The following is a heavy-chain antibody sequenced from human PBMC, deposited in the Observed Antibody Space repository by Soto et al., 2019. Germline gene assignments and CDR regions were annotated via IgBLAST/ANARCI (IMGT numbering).Heavy chain of an antibody. CDR2: IYYSGAT. CDR1: GGSVRGNY. J-gene: IGHJ4*02. Sequence: NPSETLSLTCTVSGGSVRGNYWSWIRQSPGRRLEWVGYIYYSGATNYNPSLQSRVTISVDTSKNQFSLKLTSVTAADTAVYYCARLSPYGDHARTNFFDYWGQGTLVTVSS. V-gene: IGHV4-59*08. CDR3: ARLSPYGDHARTNFFDY. D-gene: IGHD4-17*01.